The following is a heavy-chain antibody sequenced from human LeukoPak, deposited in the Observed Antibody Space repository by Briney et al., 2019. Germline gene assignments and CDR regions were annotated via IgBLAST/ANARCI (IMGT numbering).Heavy chain of an antibody. CDR2: INWNGGST. Sequence: PGGSLRLSCAASGFTFDDYGMSWVRQAPGKGLEWVSGINWNGGSTGYADSVKSRFTISRDNAKNSLYLQMNSLRAEDTALYYCARDYGDYVGPVAFDIWGQGTMVTVSS. CDR3: ARDYGDYVGPVAFDI. CDR1: GFTFDDYG. J-gene: IGHJ3*02. V-gene: IGHV3-20*04. D-gene: IGHD4-17*01.